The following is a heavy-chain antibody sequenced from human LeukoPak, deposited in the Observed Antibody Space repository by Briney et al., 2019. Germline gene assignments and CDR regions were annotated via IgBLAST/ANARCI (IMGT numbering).Heavy chain of an antibody. CDR2: IYHSGST. CDR1: GYSISSGYY. Sequence: SETLSLTCTVSGYSISSGYYWGWIRQPPGKGLEWITIIYHSGSTYYNPSLKSRVTISVDTSKNQFSLKLTSVTAADTAVYYCARAIEVGAMTPFDYWGQGTLVTVSS. CDR3: ARAIEVGAMTPFDY. V-gene: IGHV4-38-2*02. J-gene: IGHJ4*02. D-gene: IGHD1-26*01.